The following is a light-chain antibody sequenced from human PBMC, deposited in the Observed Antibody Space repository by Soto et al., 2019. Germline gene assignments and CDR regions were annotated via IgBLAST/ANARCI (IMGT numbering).Light chain of an antibody. CDR3: QQYNSWPIT. CDR2: RDS. Sequence: EVLMTQSPDTLYVSPGERVTLSCRASQSVSDNLALYQQRPGQGPRLLVYRDSTRTLGITARFSGSESGTEFTLTISSLQSEDFAVYYCQQYNSWPITFGQGTRLENK. CDR1: QSVSDN. V-gene: IGKV3-15*01. J-gene: IGKJ5*01.